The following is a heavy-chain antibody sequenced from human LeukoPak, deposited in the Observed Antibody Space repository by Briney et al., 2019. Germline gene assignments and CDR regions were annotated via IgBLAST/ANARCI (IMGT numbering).Heavy chain of an antibody. CDR2: IYYSGST. J-gene: IGHJ4*02. Sequence: SQTLSLTCTVSGDSISSGGYYWSWIRQHPGKGLEWIGYIYYSGSTYYNPSLKSRVTISVDTSKNQFSLKLSSVTAADTAVYYCARVVSGSYYEGEYYFDYWGQGTLVTVSS. V-gene: IGHV4-31*03. D-gene: IGHD1-26*01. CDR3: ARVVSGSYYEGEYYFDY. CDR1: GDSISSGGYY.